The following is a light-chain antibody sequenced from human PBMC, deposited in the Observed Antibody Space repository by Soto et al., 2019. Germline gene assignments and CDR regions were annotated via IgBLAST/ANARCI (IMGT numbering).Light chain of an antibody. CDR2: DAS. CDR1: QSVSSY. CDR3: EQYGSSPRT. J-gene: IGKJ1*01. Sequence: IVLTQSPATLSLSPGERATLSCRASQSVSSYLAWYQQKPGQAPSLLIYDASNRATGIPDRFSGSGSGTDFTLTISRLEPEDSAVYYCEQYGSSPRTFGQGTKVDIK. V-gene: IGKV3-20*01.